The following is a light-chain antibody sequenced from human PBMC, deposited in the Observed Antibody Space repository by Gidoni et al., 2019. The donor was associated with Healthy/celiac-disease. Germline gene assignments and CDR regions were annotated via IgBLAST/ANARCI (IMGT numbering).Light chain of an antibody. V-gene: IGKV1-5*01. CDR3: QQYNSYPWT. CDR2: DVS. J-gene: IGKJ1*01. CDR1: QSISSR. Sequence: IQITHSPSTLSVSVGDRVTIPCRASQSISSRLAWYQQKPGKAPKLLIYDVSSLESGSPSRFSGSGSGTEFTLTISSLQPDDFATYYCQQYNSYPWTFGQXTKVEIK.